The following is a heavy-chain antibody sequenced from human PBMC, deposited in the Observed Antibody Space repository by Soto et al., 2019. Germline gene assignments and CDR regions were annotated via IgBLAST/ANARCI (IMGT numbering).Heavy chain of an antibody. V-gene: IGHV3-7*01. CDR1: AFALPNYW. Sequence: PGGSLRLSCAASAFALPNYWMAWVRQAPGKGLEWVANINQDGSEKYYVDSVKGRFTISRDIAKNSLFLQMNSLRADDTAVYYCARASPGMDVWGQGTTVTVS. J-gene: IGHJ6*02. CDR3: ARASPGMDV. CDR2: INQDGSEK.